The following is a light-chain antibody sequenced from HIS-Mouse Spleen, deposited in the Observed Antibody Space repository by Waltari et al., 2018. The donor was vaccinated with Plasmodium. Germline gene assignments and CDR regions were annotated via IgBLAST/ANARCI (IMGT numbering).Light chain of an antibody. Sequence: QTVVTQEPSFSVSPGGTVTLTCGFSPGSVPTCYYPTWYQQTPGQAPRTLIYSTNTRSSGVPDRFSGSILGNKAALTITGAQADDESDYYCVLYMGSGIWVFGGGTKLTVL. CDR3: VLYMGSGIWV. J-gene: IGLJ2*01. V-gene: IGLV8-61*01. CDR1: PGSVPTCYY. CDR2: STN.